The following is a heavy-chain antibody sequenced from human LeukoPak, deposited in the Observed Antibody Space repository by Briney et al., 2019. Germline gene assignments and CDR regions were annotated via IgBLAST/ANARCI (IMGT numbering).Heavy chain of an antibody. D-gene: IGHD3-22*01. CDR2: IIPIFGTA. CDR3: ASAYYYDSSGPLLYYFDY. V-gene: IGHV1-69*13. J-gene: IGHJ4*02. Sequence: GASVKVSCKASGGTFSSYAISWVRQAPGQGLEWMGGIIPIFGTANYAQKFQGRVTISADESTSTAYMELSSLGSEDTAVYYCASAYYYDSSGPLLYYFDYWGQGTLVTVSS. CDR1: GGTFSSYA.